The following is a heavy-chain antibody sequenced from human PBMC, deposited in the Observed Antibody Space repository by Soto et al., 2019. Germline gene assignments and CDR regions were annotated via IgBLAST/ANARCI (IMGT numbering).Heavy chain of an antibody. CDR1: GYSISSSNC. D-gene: IGHD1-26*01. J-gene: IGHJ4*02. V-gene: IGHV4-28*01. CDR2: IYYSGTT. Sequence: QVHLQESGPGLVKPSDTLSLTCAVSGYSISSSNCWGWIRQPPGKGLEWIGYIYYSGTTYYNPSLKRRVTMSVDTYKNQFSLKLTSVTAVDTAVYYCARREIQGPIDYWGQGTLVTVSS. CDR3: ARREIQGPIDY.